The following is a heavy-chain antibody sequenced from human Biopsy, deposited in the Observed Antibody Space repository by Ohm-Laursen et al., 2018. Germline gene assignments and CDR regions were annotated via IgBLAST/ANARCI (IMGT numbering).Heavy chain of an antibody. V-gene: IGHV4-39*01. CDR1: GGSVSSNTNY. CDR2: IFYSGII. CDR3: ARHPTGFWFDP. Sequence: SETLSLTCTVSGGSVSSNTNYWAWIRQPPGKGLEWIGSIFYSGIIYYNPSLKSRFSISVDTSKNQFSLNLNSVTAADTAVYYCARHPTGFWFDPWGQGTLVIVSS. J-gene: IGHJ5*02.